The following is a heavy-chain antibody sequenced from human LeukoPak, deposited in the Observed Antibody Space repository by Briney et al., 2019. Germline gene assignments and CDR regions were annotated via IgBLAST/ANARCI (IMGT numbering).Heavy chain of an antibody. CDR2: INHSGST. D-gene: IGHD6-6*01. J-gene: IGHJ4*02. V-gene: IGHV4-34*01. CDR1: GGSFSGYY. Sequence: ASETLSLTCAVYGGSFSGYYWSWIRQPPGKGLEWIGEINHSGSTNYNPSLKSRVTISVGTSKNQFSLKLSSVTAADTAVYYCAREISPADSSSAFDYWGQGTLVTVSS. CDR3: AREISPADSSSAFDY.